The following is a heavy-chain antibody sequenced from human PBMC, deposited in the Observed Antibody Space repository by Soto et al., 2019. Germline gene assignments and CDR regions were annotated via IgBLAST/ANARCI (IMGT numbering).Heavy chain of an antibody. V-gene: IGHV3-20*01. D-gene: IGHD2-15*01. Sequence: GGSLRLSCAASGFTLDDYGMSWVRQAPGKGLEWVSGINWNGGSTGYADSVKGRFTISRDNAKNSLYLQMNSLRAGDTALYHCARILRYCSGGSCYSGGSDYWGQGTLVTVSS. J-gene: IGHJ4*02. CDR3: ARILRYCSGGSCYSGGSDY. CDR2: INWNGGST. CDR1: GFTLDDYG.